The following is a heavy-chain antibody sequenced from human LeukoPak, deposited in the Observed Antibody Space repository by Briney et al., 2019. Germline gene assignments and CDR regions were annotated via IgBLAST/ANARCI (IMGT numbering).Heavy chain of an antibody. V-gene: IGHV3-23*01. CDR1: GFTFSTYA. J-gene: IGHJ4*02. Sequence: GGSLRLSCAASGFTFSTYAMNWVRQAPGRGLEWGSVIAGNRVTIRYADSVKGRFTISRDNSKNTVFLQMNSLKVEDTALYYCTKDLRPDGLYDFDSWGQGTLVTVSS. D-gene: IGHD5/OR15-5a*01. CDR2: IAGNRVTI. CDR3: TKDLRPDGLYDFDS.